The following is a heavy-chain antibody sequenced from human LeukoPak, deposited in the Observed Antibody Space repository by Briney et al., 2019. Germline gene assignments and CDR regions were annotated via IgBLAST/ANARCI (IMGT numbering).Heavy chain of an antibody. Sequence: GGSLRLSCAASGFTVGNNYMSWVRQAPGKGLEWVSVIYSGGSTYYADSVKGRFTISRDNSKNTLYLQMNSLRAEDTAVYYCAKDLGFSGLGYGMDVWGQGTTVTVSS. CDR2: IYSGGST. D-gene: IGHD3-10*01. CDR1: GFTVGNNY. CDR3: AKDLGFSGLGYGMDV. V-gene: IGHV3-53*01. J-gene: IGHJ6*02.